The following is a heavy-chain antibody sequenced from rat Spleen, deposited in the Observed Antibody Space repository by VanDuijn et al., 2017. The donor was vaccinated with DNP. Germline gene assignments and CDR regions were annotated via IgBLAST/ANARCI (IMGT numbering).Heavy chain of an antibody. D-gene: IGHD1-3*01. CDR2: IWSGGTT. V-gene: IGHV2-16*01. CDR1: GFSLTSYG. J-gene: IGHJ2*01. CDR3: ARSDYGSSPDY. Sequence: QVQLKESGPGLLQPSRTLSLTCTVSGFSLTSYGVSWARQPPGKGLEWIAAIWSGGTTDYNSALKSRLSISRDTSKSQVLLKMNRLQTEDTAMYFCARSDYGSSPDYWGQGVMVTVSS.